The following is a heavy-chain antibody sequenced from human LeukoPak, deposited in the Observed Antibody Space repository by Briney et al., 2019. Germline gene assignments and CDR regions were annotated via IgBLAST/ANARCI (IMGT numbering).Heavy chain of an antibody. CDR3: ARDGLSGSYLIGKSFGYYYGMDV. D-gene: IGHD1-26*01. CDR1: GFTFSSYA. CDR2: ISGSGGST. V-gene: IGHV3-23*01. Sequence: PGGSLRLSCAASGFTFSSYAMSWVRQAPGKGLEWVSVISGSGGSTYSADSVKGRFTISRDNAKNSLYLQMNSLRAEDTALYYCARDGLSGSYLIGKSFGYYYGMDVWGQGTTVTVSS. J-gene: IGHJ6*02.